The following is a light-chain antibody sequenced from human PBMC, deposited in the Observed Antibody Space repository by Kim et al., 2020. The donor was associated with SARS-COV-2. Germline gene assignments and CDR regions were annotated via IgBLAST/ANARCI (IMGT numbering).Light chain of an antibody. CDR1: SSDVGGYVY. J-gene: IGLJ1*01. CDR2: DVS. Sequence: QSVLTQPASVSGSPGQSITISCTGTSSDVGGYVYVSWYQLQPGKAPKLLIFDVSHRSSGVSDRFSGSKSGNTASLTISGLQGEDEAYYYCNSYTSSSTYVFGTGTKVTVL. V-gene: IGLV2-14*03. CDR3: NSYTSSSTYV.